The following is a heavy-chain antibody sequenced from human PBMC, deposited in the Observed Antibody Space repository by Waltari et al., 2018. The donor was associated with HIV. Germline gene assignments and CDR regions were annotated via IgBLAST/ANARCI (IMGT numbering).Heavy chain of an antibody. J-gene: IGHJ2*01. CDR1: GFSLSTSGMC. D-gene: IGHD3-22*01. CDR2: IDWDDDK. V-gene: IGHV2-70*15. Sequence: QVTLRESGPALVKPTQTLTLTCTFSGFSLSTSGMCVSWIRQPPGKALEWLARIDWDDDKYYSTSLKTRLTISKDTSKNQVVLTMTNMDPVDTATYYCARIYDSSGYSSYWYFDLWGRGTLVTVSS. CDR3: ARIYDSSGYSSYWYFDL.